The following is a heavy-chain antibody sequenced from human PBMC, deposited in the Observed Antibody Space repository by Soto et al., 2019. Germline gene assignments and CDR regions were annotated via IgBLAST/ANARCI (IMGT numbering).Heavy chain of an antibody. J-gene: IGHJ2*01. V-gene: IGHV1-69*12. CDR1: GGTFSNYP. D-gene: IGHD5-12*01. Sequence: QVQLVQSGAEVKKPGSSVKVSCKASGGTFSNYPVSWVRQAPGQGLEWMGGIIPIFGTVNYAQKFQGRLTITADEYPSTAYMELSSLRSEDTAVYYCARGNHRWLQLWYFELWGRGTLVTVSS. CDR2: IIPIFGTV. CDR3: ARGNHRWLQLWYFEL.